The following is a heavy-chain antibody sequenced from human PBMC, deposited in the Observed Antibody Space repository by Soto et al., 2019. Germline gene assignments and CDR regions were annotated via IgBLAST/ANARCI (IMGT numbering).Heavy chain of an antibody. CDR3: ARDIRRIEMAKIRNYYYYGMTS. V-gene: IGHV3-30-3*01. CDR1: GFTFSSYA. Sequence: PGGSLRLSCAASGFTFSSYAMHWVRQAPGKGLEWVAVISYDGSNKYYADSVKGRFTISRDNSKNTLYLQMNSLRAEDTAVYYCARDIRRIEMAKIRNYYYYGMTSGAKGPRSPSP. D-gene: IGHD5-12*01. CDR2: ISYDGSNK. J-gene: IGHJ6*02.